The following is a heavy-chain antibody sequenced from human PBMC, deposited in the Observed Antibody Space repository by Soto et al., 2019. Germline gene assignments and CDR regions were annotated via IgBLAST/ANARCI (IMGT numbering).Heavy chain of an antibody. D-gene: IGHD3-16*01. Sequence: EVQLVESGGGLVQPGESLRLSCAASGFTFSDYWMTWVRQAPGKGLEWVANIKKDESRRLYLDYVRGRFTISRDNARNSLYLQMDSLRAEDTALYYGARDVSPGGGHDYLDAFDMWGQGTMVTVSS. CDR1: GFTFSDYW. CDR2: IKKDESRR. V-gene: IGHV3-7*05. J-gene: IGHJ3*02. CDR3: ARDVSPGGGHDYLDAFDM.